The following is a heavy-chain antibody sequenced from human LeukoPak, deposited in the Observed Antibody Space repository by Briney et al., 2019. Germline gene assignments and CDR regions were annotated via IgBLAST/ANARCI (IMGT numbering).Heavy chain of an antibody. CDR2: IYPSGTS. Sequence: SQTLSLTCSVSGGSVSSASYYWSWIRQPAGKGLEWIGHIYPSGTSNYNPSLKSRVTISIDTSKNQFSLILSSVTAADTAVYYCARHRGSSWPYYFDYWGQGTLVTVSS. D-gene: IGHD6-13*01. CDR1: GGSVSSASYY. J-gene: IGHJ4*02. CDR3: ARHRGSSWPYYFDY. V-gene: IGHV4-61*09.